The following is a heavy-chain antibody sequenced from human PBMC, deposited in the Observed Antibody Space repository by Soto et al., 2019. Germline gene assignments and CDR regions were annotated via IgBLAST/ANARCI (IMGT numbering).Heavy chain of an antibody. CDR2: IYYSGST. CDR1: GGSISSYY. CDR3: ARLEGDTIFGVVPDWFDP. D-gene: IGHD3-3*01. Sequence: PSETLSLTCTVSGGSISSYYWSWIRQPPWKGLEWIGYIYYSGSTNYNPSLKSRVTISVDTSKNQFSLKLSSVTAADTAVYYCARLEGDTIFGVVPDWFDPWGQGTLVTVSS. V-gene: IGHV4-59*08. J-gene: IGHJ5*02.